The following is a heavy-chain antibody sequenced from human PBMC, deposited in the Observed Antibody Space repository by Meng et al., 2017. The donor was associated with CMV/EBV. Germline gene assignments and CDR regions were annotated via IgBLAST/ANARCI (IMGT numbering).Heavy chain of an antibody. CDR2: IIPILGTA. Sequence: SVKVSCKASGGTFSSYTISWVRQAPGQGLEWMGRIIPILGTANYAQKFQGRVTITADKSTSTAYMELSSLRSEDTAVYYCARAGSSSSSAGIDYWGQGTLVTVSS. CDR3: ARAGSSSSSAGIDY. CDR1: GGTFSSYT. V-gene: IGHV1-69*08. J-gene: IGHJ4*02. D-gene: IGHD6-6*01.